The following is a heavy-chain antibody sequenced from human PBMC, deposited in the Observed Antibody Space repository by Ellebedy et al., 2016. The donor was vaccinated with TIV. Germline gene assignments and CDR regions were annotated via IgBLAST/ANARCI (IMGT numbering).Heavy chain of an antibody. V-gene: IGHV3-23*01. Sequence: GESLKISXSASGFTFNTYDMSWVRQAPGKGLEWVTGISDSGVNTYEADSVKGRFTIPRDNSRNTLFLQMNSLRSEDTAVYFCARSRITTFGVVTSFDSWGQGTLVTVSS. D-gene: IGHD3-3*01. CDR3: ARSRITTFGVVTSFDS. CDR2: ISDSGVNT. CDR1: GFTFNTYD. J-gene: IGHJ4*02.